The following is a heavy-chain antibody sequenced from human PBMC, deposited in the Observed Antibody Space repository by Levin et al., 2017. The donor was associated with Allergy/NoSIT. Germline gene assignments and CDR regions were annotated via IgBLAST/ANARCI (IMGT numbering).Heavy chain of an antibody. CDR1: GDSVSSKSAG. V-gene: IGHV6-1*01. J-gene: IGHJ4*02. D-gene: IGHD3-10*01. CDR3: ARGGLVQGVFPSFDY. Sequence: MTSETLSLTCAISGDSVSSKSAGWSWIRQSPSRGLEWLGRIYYRSKWYIDYAGSVKSRVTINPDTSKNQFSLQLNSVTPEDTAVYYCARGGLVQGVFPSFDYWGQGALVTVSS. CDR2: IYYRSKWYI.